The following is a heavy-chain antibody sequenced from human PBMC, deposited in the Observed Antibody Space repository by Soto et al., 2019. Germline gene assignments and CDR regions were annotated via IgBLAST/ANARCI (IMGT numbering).Heavy chain of an antibody. CDR2: IYYNGST. D-gene: IGHD5-12*01. CDR1: GGSISSSY. V-gene: IGHV4-59*01. CDR3: ARERRDGYKHYFDY. J-gene: IGHJ4*02. Sequence: QVQLQESGPGLVKPSETLSLMCTVSGGSISSSYWSWIRQPPGKGLEWIGYIYYNGSTNYNPSLKSRATISVDTSKNQFSLKLSSVTAADTAVYYCARERRDGYKHYFDYWGQGTLVTVSS.